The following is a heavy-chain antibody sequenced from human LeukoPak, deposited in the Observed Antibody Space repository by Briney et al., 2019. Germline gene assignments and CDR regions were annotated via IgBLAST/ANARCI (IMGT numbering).Heavy chain of an antibody. CDR3: ARARTTRVFDY. Sequence: GGPLRLSCAASGFTFNSYGIHGVRQAPGKGLEWVAFIWYDGSNKYYADSVKGRFTISRDNSKNTLYLQMNSLRAEDTAVYYCARARTTRVFDYWGQGTLVTVSS. J-gene: IGHJ4*02. D-gene: IGHD4-17*01. V-gene: IGHV3-33*01. CDR2: IWYDGSNK. CDR1: GFTFNSYG.